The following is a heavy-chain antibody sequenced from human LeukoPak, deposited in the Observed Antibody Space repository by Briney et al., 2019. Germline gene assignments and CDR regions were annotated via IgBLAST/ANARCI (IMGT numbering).Heavy chain of an antibody. CDR2: IRIKAYGGTT. J-gene: IGHJ4*02. D-gene: IGHD4-17*01. Sequence: AGGSLRLSCTASGXTFGDYAVSWVRQAPGKGLEWVGFIRIKAYGGTTEYAASVKGRFIISRDDSKSIAYLQMNSLKTEDTAVYYCTRDRRGDYPHFDYWGQGTLVTVSS. CDR3: TRDRRGDYPHFDY. V-gene: IGHV3-49*04. CDR1: GXTFGDYA.